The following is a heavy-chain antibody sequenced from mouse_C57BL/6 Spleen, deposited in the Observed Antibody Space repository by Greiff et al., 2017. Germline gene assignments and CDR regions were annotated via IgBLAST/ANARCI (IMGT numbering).Heavy chain of an antibody. CDR3: ARGDMGQH. V-gene: IGHV1-80*01. D-gene: IGHD3-3*01. CDR2: IYPGDGDT. J-gene: IGHJ2*01. Sequence: VKLMESGAELVKPGASVKISCKASGYAFTSYWMNWVKQRPGKGLEWIGQIYPGDGDTNYNGKFKGKATLTADKSSRTAYMQLSSLTSADSAVYFCARGDMGQHWGQGTTLTVSS. CDR1: GYAFTSYW.